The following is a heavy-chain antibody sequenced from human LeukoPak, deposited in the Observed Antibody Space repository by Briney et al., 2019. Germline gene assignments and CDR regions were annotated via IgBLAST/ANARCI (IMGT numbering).Heavy chain of an antibody. CDR3: ARAPIGGWYFDL. Sequence: PGGSLRLSCAASGFTFSAYWMHWVRHGPGKGLVWVSRLNTDGRDTRYADSVQGRFTISRDNAKNTLYLQMNSLRAEDTAVYYCARAPIGGWYFDLWGRGTLVTVSP. D-gene: IGHD2-15*01. V-gene: IGHV3-74*01. CDR2: LNTDGRDT. J-gene: IGHJ2*01. CDR1: GFTFSAYW.